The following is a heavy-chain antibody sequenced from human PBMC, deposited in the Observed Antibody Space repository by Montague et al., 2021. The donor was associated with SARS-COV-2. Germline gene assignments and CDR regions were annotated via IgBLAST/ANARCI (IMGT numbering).Heavy chain of an antibody. Sequence: SLRLSCAVSGFTFSSYWMSWVRQAPGKGLEWVAQIKQDGSENYYVASVKGRFTISRDNAKNSLYLQMNSLRAEDTAVYYCAGDHSVNHLYYYYYHGLDVWGRGTTVTVSS. J-gene: IGHJ6*02. CDR3: AGDHSVNHLYYYYYHGLDV. D-gene: IGHD1-14*01. CDR2: IKQDGSEN. V-gene: IGHV3-7*01. CDR1: GFTFSSYW.